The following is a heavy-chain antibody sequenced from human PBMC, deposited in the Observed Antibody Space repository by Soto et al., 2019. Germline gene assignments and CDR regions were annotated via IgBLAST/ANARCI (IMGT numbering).Heavy chain of an antibody. CDR2: ISAYNGNT. J-gene: IGHJ4*02. CDR1: GYTFTIYG. Sequence: ASLKVFCRASGYTFTIYGISWVRQAPRQGIEWMGWISAYNGNTNYAQKLQSRVTMTTNTSTSKAYTKLRSLETDHTTVKCCARDPKYNDSSGYYFDYWGQGTLVTAS. D-gene: IGHD3-22*01. CDR3: ARDPKYNDSSGYYFDY. V-gene: IGHV1-18*01.